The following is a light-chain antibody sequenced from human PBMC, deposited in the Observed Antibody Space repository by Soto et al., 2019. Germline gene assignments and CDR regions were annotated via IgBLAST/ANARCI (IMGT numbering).Light chain of an antibody. CDR2: STS. CDR3: VLYMGSGISV. V-gene: IGLV8-61*01. CDR1: SGSVSTTYY. J-gene: IGLJ3*02. Sequence: QTVVTQEPSFSVSPGGTVTLTCGLTSGSVSTTYYPSWYQQTPGQAPRTLLYSTSTRSSGVPDRFSGSILGNKAALTITGAQAEGESDYYCVLYMGSGISVFGGGTKVTVL.